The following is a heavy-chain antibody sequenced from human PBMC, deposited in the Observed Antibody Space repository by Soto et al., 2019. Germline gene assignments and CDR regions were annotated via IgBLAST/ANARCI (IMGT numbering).Heavy chain of an antibody. V-gene: IGHV4-30-4*01. CDR3: ARYSGYEGLRFDP. Sequence: QVQLQESGPGLVKPSQTQSLTCTVSGGSISSGDYYWSWIRQPPGKGLEWIGYMYYSGSTYYNPSLKSRVTISVDTSKNQFSLKLSSVTAADTAVYYCARYSGYEGLRFDPWGQGTLVTVSS. D-gene: IGHD5-12*01. CDR2: MYYSGST. J-gene: IGHJ5*02. CDR1: GGSISSGDYY.